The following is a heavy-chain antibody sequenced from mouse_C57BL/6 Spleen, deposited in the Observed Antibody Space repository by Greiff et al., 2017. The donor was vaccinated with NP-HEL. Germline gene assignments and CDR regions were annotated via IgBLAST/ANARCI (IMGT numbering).Heavy chain of an antibody. Sequence: QVQLQQPGAELVKPGASVKLSCKASGYTFTSYWMHWVKQRPGQGLEWIGMIHPNSGSTNYNEKFKSKATLTVDKSSSTAYMQRSSLTSEDSAVYDCARREGSSYYFDYWGQGTTLTVSS. CDR3: ARREGSSYYFDY. CDR1: GYTFTSYW. CDR2: IHPNSGST. V-gene: IGHV1-64*01. J-gene: IGHJ2*01.